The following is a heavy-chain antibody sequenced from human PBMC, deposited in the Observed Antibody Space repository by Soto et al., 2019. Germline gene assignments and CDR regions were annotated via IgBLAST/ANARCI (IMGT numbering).Heavy chain of an antibody. CDR2: IYHSGST. CDR1: GGSISSGGYS. CDR3: ARVGGVAARTFDY. J-gene: IGHJ4*02. V-gene: IGHV4-30-2*01. D-gene: IGHD6-6*01. Sequence: SETLSLTCAVSGGSISSGGYSWSWIRQPPGKGLEWIGYIYHSGSTYYNPSLKSRVTISVDRSKNQFSLKLRSVTAADTAVYYCARVGGVAARTFDYWGQGTLVTVSS.